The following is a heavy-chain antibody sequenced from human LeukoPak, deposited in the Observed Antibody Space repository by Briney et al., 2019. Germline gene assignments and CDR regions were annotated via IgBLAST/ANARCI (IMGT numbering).Heavy chain of an antibody. V-gene: IGHV3-23*01. CDR1: GFTFSTFA. D-gene: IGHD3-10*01. J-gene: IGHJ4*02. CDR3: AKSPGELKTLDY. CDR2: ISGSGDST. Sequence: PGGSLRLSCAASGFTFSTFAMNWVRQAPGKGLEWVSAISGSGDSTYFGDSVKGRFTISRDNSKSVLYLQMNTLRAEDTAVYYCAKSPGELKTLDYWGQGTLVTVSS.